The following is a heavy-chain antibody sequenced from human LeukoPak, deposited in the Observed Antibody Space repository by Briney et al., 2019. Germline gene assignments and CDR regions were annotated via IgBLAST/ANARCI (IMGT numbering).Heavy chain of an antibody. CDR2: MNPNSGNT. CDR1: GYTFTSYD. J-gene: IGHJ4*02. CDR3: ARGPTWLKFFGY. V-gene: IGHV1-8*01. Sequence: ASVKVSCKASGYTFTSYDINWVRQATGQGLEWMGWMNPNSGNTGYAQKFQGRVTMTRNTSISTAYMELSSLRSEDPAVFYGARGPTWLKFFGYWGQGTLVTTSS. D-gene: IGHD5-12*01.